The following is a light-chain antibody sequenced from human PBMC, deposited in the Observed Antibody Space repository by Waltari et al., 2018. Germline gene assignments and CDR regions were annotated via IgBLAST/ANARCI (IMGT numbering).Light chain of an antibody. Sequence: QSALTQPASVSASPGQSITIPCTGTSGAVGGYDYVSWYQQHPGKAPQLIIYDVNKRPSGVSHRFSASKSGNTASLTIFGLQAEDEADYYCISYTSTTTYVVVGGGTKLTVL. CDR3: ISYTSTTTYVV. CDR1: SGAVGGYDY. CDR2: DVN. V-gene: IGLV2-14*03. J-gene: IGLJ2*01.